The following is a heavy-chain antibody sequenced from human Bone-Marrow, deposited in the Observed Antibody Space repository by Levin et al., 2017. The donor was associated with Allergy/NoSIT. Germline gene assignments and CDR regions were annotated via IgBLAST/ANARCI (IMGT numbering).Heavy chain of an antibody. CDR1: GFTFSNFW. CDR2: IKQDGGEK. V-gene: IGHV3-7*01. J-gene: IGHJ5*01. CDR3: ARADSNGYFDY. Sequence: GGSLRLSCAASGFTFSNFWMTWVRQAPGKGLEWVAFIKQDGGEKYYVDSVRDRFTISRDNAKNSLYLQVNSLRAEDTAVYYCARADSNGYFDYWGQGTLVTVSS. D-gene: IGHD3-22*01.